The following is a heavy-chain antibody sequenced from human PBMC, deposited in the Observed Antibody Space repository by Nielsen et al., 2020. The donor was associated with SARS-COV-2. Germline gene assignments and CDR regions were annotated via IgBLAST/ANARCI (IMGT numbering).Heavy chain of an antibody. D-gene: IGHD4-17*01. Sequence: SVKVSCKASGGTFSSYAISWVRQAPGQGLEWMGRIIPILGIANYAQKFQGRVTITADKSTSTAYMELSSLRSEDTAVYYCASVYGDYADAFDIWGQGTMVTVPS. CDR2: IIPILGIA. CDR3: ASVYGDYADAFDI. CDR1: GGTFSSYA. V-gene: IGHV1-69*04. J-gene: IGHJ3*02.